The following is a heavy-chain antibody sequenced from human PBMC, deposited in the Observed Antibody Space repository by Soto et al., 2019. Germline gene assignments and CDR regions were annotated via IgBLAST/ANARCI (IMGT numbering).Heavy chain of an antibody. CDR3: ARDQAGRDYYYGMDV. D-gene: IGHD1-26*01. CDR1: GFTFSSDS. Sequence: PGGSLRLSCAASGFTFSSDSMNWVRQAPGKGLEWVSSISSSSSYIYYADSVKGRFTISRDNAKNSLYLQMNSLRAEDTAVYYCARDQAGRDYYYGMDVWGQGTTVTVSS. V-gene: IGHV3-21*01. CDR2: ISSSSSYI. J-gene: IGHJ6*02.